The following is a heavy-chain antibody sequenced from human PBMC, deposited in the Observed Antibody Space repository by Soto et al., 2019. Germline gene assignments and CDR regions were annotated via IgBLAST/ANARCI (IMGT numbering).Heavy chain of an antibody. CDR3: ARLESMYSSGWYRRMDV. V-gene: IGHV3-74*01. D-gene: IGHD6-19*01. CDR1: GFTFSSYW. Sequence: PGGSLRLSCAASGFTFSSYWMHWVRQAPGKGLVWVSRINSDGSSTSYADSVKGRFTISRDNAKNTLYLQMNSLRAEDTAVYYCARLESMYSSGWYRRMDVWGKGTTVTVSS. J-gene: IGHJ6*03. CDR2: INSDGSST.